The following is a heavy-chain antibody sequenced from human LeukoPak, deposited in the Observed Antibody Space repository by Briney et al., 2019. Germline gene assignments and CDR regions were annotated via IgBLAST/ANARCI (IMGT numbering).Heavy chain of an antibody. CDR2: INHSGST. V-gene: IGHV4-34*01. CDR1: GGSFSGYY. CDR3: ARGGYYDSSGYYQWNWFDP. J-gene: IGHJ5*02. Sequence: SETLSLTCAVSGGSFSGYYRSWIRQPPGKGLEWIGEINHSGSTNYNPSLESRVTISVDTSKNQFSLKLSSVTAADTAVYYCARGGYYDSSGYYQWNWFDPWGQGTLVTVSS. D-gene: IGHD3-22*01.